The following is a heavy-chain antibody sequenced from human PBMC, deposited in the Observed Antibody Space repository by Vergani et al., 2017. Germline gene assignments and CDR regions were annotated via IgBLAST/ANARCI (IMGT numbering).Heavy chain of an antibody. Sequence: QVQLQESGPGLVKPSETLSLTCTVSGGSVSSGSYYWSWIRQPAGKGLEWIGYIYYSGSTNYNPSLKSRVTISVDTSKNQFSLKLSSVTAADTAVYYCARGIVDSSWRHNWFDPWGQGALVTVSS. CDR1: GGSVSSGSYY. V-gene: IGHV4-61*10. D-gene: IGHD6-13*01. CDR2: IYYSGST. CDR3: ARGIVDSSWRHNWFDP. J-gene: IGHJ5*02.